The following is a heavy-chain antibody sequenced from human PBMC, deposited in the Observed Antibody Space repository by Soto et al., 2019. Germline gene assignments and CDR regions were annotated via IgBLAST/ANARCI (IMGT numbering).Heavy chain of an antibody. Sequence: QVQLVQSGDEVRKPGSSVKDSCKASGYIFVNYGIAWVRQAPGQGLEWMGWISPYSGNTHYARKVQGRLTMTTDTSTSTAYMDLGSLTSDETAVYYCAMVDKYVTPTPQDVWGQGTTVTVSS. J-gene: IGHJ6*02. V-gene: IGHV1-18*01. CDR3: AMVDKYVTPTPQDV. CDR2: ISPYSGNT. D-gene: IGHD5-12*01. CDR1: GYIFVNYG.